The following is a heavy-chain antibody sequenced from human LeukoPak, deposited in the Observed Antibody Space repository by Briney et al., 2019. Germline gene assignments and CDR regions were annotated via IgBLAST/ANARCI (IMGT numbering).Heavy chain of an antibody. CDR2: MSPNSGDT. CDR3: ARGPPNWGYDY. Sequence: ASVKVSCKASGYTSTSYDSNWVRQATGQRPEWMGWMSPNSGDTGYAQKFQDRVTMTRNTSISTAYMELSSLRSDDTAVYYCARGPPNWGYDYWGPGTLVTVSS. V-gene: IGHV1-8*01. CDR1: GYTSTSYD. J-gene: IGHJ4*02. D-gene: IGHD7-27*01.